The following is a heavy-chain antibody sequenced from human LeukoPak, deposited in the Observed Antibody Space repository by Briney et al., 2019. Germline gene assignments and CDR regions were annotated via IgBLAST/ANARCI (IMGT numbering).Heavy chain of an antibody. J-gene: IGHJ5*02. CDR3: ARLSYDSSGYYNWFDP. CDR1: GYTFTGYY. CDR2: INPNSGGT. D-gene: IGHD3-22*01. V-gene: IGHV1-2*02. Sequence: GASVKVSCKASGYTFTGYYMQWVRQAPGQGLEWMGWINPNSGGTNYAQTFQGRVTMTRDTTISTAYMELSRLRSDDTAVYYCARLSYDSSGYYNWFDPWGQGTLVTVSS.